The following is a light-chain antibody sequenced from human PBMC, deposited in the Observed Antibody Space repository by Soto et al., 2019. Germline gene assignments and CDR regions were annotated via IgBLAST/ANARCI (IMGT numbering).Light chain of an antibody. CDR3: QQYKSYPYT. CDR1: QSISSW. Sequence: DIQMTQSPSTLSASIRDRVTITCRASQSISSWLAWYQQKPGQAPKLLIYKASTLQGGVPSRFSGSGSGTEFTLTSSSLQPDDFATYYCQQYKSYPYTFGQGTKLEIK. V-gene: IGKV1-5*03. J-gene: IGKJ2*01. CDR2: KAS.